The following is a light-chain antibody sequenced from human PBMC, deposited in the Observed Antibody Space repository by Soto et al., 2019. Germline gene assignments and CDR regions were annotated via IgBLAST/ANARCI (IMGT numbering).Light chain of an antibody. J-gene: IGKJ1*01. CDR1: QSLLHSNGYNY. CDR3: MQALQTPWT. CDR2: LGS. Sequence: DLVMTQSPLSLPVTPGEPASISCRSSQSLLHSNGYNYLGWYLQKPGQSPQLLIYLGSNRASGVPDRFRGSGSGTDFTLEITRVEAEDVGVYHCMQALQTPWTFGQGTKVEIK. V-gene: IGKV2-28*01.